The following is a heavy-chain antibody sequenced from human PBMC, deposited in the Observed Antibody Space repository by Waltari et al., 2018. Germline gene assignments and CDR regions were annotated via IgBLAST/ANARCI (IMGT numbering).Heavy chain of an antibody. J-gene: IGHJ6*02. CDR1: GGSISSSSYY. CDR3: ARLKMALGSLGGGMDV. Sequence: QLQLQESGPGLVKPSETLSLTCTVSGGSISSSSYYWGWIRQPPGKGLEWIGSIYYSGSTYYNPGLKSRVTISVDTSKNQFALKLSSVTAADTAVYYCARLKMALGSLGGGMDVWGQGTTVTVSS. V-gene: IGHV4-39*07. D-gene: IGHD3-16*01. CDR2: IYYSGST.